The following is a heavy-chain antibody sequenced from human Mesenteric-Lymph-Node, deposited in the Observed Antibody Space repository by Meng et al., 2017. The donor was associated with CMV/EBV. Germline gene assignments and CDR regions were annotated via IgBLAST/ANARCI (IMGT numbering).Heavy chain of an antibody. D-gene: IGHD3-16*01. J-gene: IGHJ4*02. Sequence: GGSLRLSCAASGFTFSSYAMSWVRQAPGKGLEWVANIKQDGSEKYYVDSLKGRFTISRDNAKNLVYLQINSLRVEDTAVYYCARDNYAWEYWGQGILVTVSS. CDR3: ARDNYAWEY. CDR2: IKQDGSEK. V-gene: IGHV3-7*01. CDR1: GFTFSSYA.